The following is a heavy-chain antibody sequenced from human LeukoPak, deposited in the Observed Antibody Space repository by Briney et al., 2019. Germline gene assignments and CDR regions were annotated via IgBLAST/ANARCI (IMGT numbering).Heavy chain of an antibody. D-gene: IGHD2-2*01. J-gene: IGHJ6*04. CDR3: ARGLIVVVPAAMHYHYYGMDV. Sequence: PSETLSLTCTVSGGSVSSGSHYWSWIRQPPGKGLEWIGYIYYSGSTNYNPSLKSRVTISVDTSKNQFSLKLSSVTAADTAVYYCARGLIVVVPAAMHYHYYGMDVWGKGTTVTVSS. CDR2: IYYSGST. CDR1: GGSVSSGSHY. V-gene: IGHV4-61*01.